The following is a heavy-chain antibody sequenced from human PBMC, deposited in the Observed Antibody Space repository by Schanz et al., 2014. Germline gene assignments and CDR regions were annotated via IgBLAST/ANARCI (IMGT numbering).Heavy chain of an antibody. D-gene: IGHD6-13*01. J-gene: IGHJ4*02. CDR2: ISPSSGGT. CDR3: ARVYRWQHILGHFDS. V-gene: IGHV1-2*06. Sequence: QVQLVQSGSELKKPGASVKVSCKASGYTFTSFAMNWVRQAPGQGLEWMGRISPSSGGTNYAQNFQGRVTMTKDTSITTAYMDLSRLTSDDTAVYYCARVYRWQHILGHFDSWGQGSLVTVSS. CDR1: GYTFTSFA.